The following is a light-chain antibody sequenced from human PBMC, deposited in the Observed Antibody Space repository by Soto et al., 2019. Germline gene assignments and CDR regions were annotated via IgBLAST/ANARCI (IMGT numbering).Light chain of an antibody. CDR1: QSISIW. V-gene: IGKV1-5*03. CDR3: QHCSDYPFT. J-gene: IGKJ1*01. Sequence: DIHMTQSPSTLSASVGDRVTITCRASQSISIWLAWYQQKPGKAPNLLIYKTSSLATGVPSRFSGSGSGTEFTLTISSLQPDDFATYYCQHCSDYPFTFGQGTKVEIK. CDR2: KTS.